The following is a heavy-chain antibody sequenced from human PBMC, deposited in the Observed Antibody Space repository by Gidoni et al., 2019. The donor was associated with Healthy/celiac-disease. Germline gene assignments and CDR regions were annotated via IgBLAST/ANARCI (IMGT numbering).Heavy chain of an antibody. J-gene: IGHJ3*02. CDR3: AKDRAITMIWSAFDI. CDR1: GFTLSSYA. V-gene: IGHV3-23*01. D-gene: IGHD3-22*01. Sequence: EVQLLESGGGLVQPGGSLRLSCAAAGFTLSSYAMSWVRQAPGKGLEWVSAISGSGGSTYYADSVKGRFTISRDNSKNTLYLQMNSLRAEDTAVYYCAKDRAITMIWSAFDIWGQGTMVTVSS. CDR2: ISGSGGST.